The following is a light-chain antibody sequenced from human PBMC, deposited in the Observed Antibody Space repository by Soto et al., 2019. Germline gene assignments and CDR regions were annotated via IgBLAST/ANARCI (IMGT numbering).Light chain of an antibody. CDR1: QSVSSN. Sequence: EIVMTQSPATLSVSPGERATLSCRASQSVSSNLAWYKQKPGQAPRLLIYGASTRATGIPARFSGSWSGTEFTLTISSLQSEDFAVYYCQQYNNWPKTFGQGTKV. CDR2: GAS. V-gene: IGKV3-15*01. CDR3: QQYNNWPKT. J-gene: IGKJ1*01.